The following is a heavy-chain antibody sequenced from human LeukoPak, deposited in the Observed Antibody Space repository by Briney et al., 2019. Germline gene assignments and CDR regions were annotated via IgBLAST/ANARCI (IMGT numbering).Heavy chain of an antibody. CDR2: INPNSGGT. CDR1: GYTFTGYY. J-gene: IGHJ4*02. Sequence: ASVKVSCKASGYTFTGYYMNWVRQAPGQGLEWVGWINPNSGGTNYAQKFQGRVTMTRDTSISTAYMELSGLRSDDTAVYYCARSEWLVRENDYWGQGTLVTVSS. CDR3: ARSEWLVRENDY. D-gene: IGHD6-19*01. V-gene: IGHV1-2*02.